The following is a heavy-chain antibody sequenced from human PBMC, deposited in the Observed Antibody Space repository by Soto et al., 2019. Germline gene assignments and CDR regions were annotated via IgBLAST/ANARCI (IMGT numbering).Heavy chain of an antibody. CDR1: RVPLSSYA. CDR3: ARASSPVPWFDP. CDR2: IIPIFGTA. Sequence: SVKASCKASRVPLSSYAISWVRQSPGQGLEWMGGIIPIFGTANYAQKFQGRVTITADESTRTAYMELSSLTSEDPAVYYCARASSPVPWFDPWGQGTLVNV. V-gene: IGHV1-69*13. J-gene: IGHJ5*02.